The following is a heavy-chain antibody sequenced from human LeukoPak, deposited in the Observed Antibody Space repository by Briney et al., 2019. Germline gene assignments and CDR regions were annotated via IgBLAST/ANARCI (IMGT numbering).Heavy chain of an antibody. CDR1: GRSVRSYY. J-gene: IGHJ4*02. CDR3: ARLGSYFDY. Sequence: PSDTLSPTCTVAGRSVRSYYWSWIRQPPRKRLECIGYIFYSGPPNYNPSLKSRVTVSVDTSKNQFALNLTSVTAADTAVYYCARLGSYFDYWGQGTLVTVSS. V-gene: IGHV4-59*08. CDR2: IFYSGPP.